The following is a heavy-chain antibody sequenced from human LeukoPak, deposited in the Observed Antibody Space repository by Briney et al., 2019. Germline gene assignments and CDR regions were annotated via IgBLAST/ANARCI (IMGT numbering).Heavy chain of an antibody. CDR1: GFTFSSYA. CDR3: APTYYYGSGSYRFGN. V-gene: IGHV3-23*01. D-gene: IGHD3-10*01. Sequence: GGSLRLFCAASGFTFSSYAVRWVRRAPGKGLEGVSDISGSGGSTYYAHSVKGRFTISRDNSKNTLYLQMNSLRAEDTAVYYCAPTYYYGSGSYRFGNWGQGTLVTVSS. CDR2: ISGSGGST. J-gene: IGHJ4*02.